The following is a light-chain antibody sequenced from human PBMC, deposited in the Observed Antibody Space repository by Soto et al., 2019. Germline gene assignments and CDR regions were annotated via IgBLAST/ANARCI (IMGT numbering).Light chain of an antibody. CDR3: SAWDDSLNGPV. CDR1: NSNIGRNP. Sequence: QAVVTQPPSASGTPGQRVTMSCSGSNSNIGRNPVNWYQQLPGTAPKVLISSTNQRPSGVPDRFSGSKSCTSASLAISGLQSEDEADYYCSAWDDSLNGPVFGGGTKLTVL. CDR2: STN. J-gene: IGLJ3*02. V-gene: IGLV1-44*01.